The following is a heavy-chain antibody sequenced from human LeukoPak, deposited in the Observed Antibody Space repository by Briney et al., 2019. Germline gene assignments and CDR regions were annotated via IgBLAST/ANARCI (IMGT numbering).Heavy chain of an antibody. V-gene: IGHV3-53*01. J-gene: IGHJ4*02. CDR1: GFTVSTNY. CDR2: IYSGGTT. Sequence: PGGSLRLSCAASGFTVSTNYMNWVRQAPGKGLEWVSVIYSGGTTYYADSVKGRFTISRDNSKNTLYLQMNSLRAEDTAVYYCARGGYGYDFDYWGQGTLVTVSS. CDR3: ARGGYGYDFDY. D-gene: IGHD5-18*01.